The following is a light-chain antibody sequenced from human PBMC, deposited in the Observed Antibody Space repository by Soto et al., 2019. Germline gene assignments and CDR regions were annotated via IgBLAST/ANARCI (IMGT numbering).Light chain of an antibody. V-gene: IGKV2-30*02. CDR1: QSLVHSDGNTY. CDR2: KVS. Sequence: EVVVTQSPLSLPVTLGQPASISCRSSQSLVHSDGNTYLNWFQQRPGQSPRRLIYKVSNRDSGVPDRFSGSGSGTDFTLKISRVEAEDVGFYYCMQATHWPWTFGQGTKVEIE. J-gene: IGKJ1*01. CDR3: MQATHWPWT.